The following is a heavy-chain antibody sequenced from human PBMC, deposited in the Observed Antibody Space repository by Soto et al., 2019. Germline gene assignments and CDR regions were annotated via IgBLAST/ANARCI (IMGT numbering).Heavy chain of an antibody. D-gene: IGHD2-2*01. Sequence: GGSLRLSCAASGFTFSSYGMHWVRQAPGKGLEWVAVIWNDGSNKYYADSVKGRFTISRDKSKNTLYLQMNSLRAEDTAVYYCARVSQYPNYYYYYGMDVWGQGTTVTVSS. V-gene: IGHV3-33*01. J-gene: IGHJ6*02. CDR3: ARVSQYPNYYYYYGMDV. CDR1: GFTFSSYG. CDR2: IWNDGSNK.